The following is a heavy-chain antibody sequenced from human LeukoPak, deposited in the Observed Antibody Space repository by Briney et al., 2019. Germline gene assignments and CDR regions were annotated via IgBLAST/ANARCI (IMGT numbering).Heavy chain of an antibody. CDR3: ARGDFWSGAPTD. D-gene: IGHD3-3*01. CDR1: GGSISRYY. CDR2: IYYTGRA. J-gene: IGHJ4*02. Sequence: PSETLSLTCTVSGGSISRYYWSWIRQPPGTGLEWIGYIYYTGRADYNPSLKSRVSMSVDTSKNQFSLRVNSMTAADTAVYYFARGDFWSGAPTDWGQGTLVTVSS. V-gene: IGHV4-59*01.